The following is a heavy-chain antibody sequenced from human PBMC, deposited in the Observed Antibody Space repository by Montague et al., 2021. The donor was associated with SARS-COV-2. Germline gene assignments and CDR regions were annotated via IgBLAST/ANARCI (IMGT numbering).Heavy chain of an antibody. D-gene: IGHD4/OR15-4a*01. CDR3: ATLTQSNGDF. J-gene: IGHJ4*02. Sequence: TTNYNPSLNSRIAISVDTSKNQFSLRLDSVTAADTAIYYCATLTQSNGDFWGQGALVTGS. CDR2: TT. V-gene: IGHV4-4*08.